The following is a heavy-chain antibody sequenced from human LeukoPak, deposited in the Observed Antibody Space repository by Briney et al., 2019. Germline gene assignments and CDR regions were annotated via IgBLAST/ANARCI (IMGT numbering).Heavy chain of an antibody. CDR1: GYSISSGYY. J-gene: IGHJ4*02. CDR2: IYHSGST. CDR3: ARFDGAQLDRRPELRLDY. V-gene: IGHV4-38-2*02. Sequence: KTSETLSLTCTVSGYSISSGYYWGWIRQPPGKGLEWIGSIYHSGSTYYNPSLKSRVTISVDTSKNQFSLKLSSVTAADTAVYYCARFDGAQLDRRPELRLDYWGQGTLVTVSS. D-gene: IGHD4/OR15-4a*01.